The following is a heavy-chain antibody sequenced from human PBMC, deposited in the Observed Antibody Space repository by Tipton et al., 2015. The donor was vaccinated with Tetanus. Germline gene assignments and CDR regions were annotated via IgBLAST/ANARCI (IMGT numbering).Heavy chain of an antibody. V-gene: IGHV1-69*12. Sequence: QVQLVQSGAELKKPGSSVKISCKASGGTFSSYAFSWVRQAPGQGPEWVGGIIPTYNAPHHAQKFQDRVTITADETTGTIYLDLSSLPSEDTAVYYCTRGFPFSSGWSSGYYYGMDVWGQGTTVTVSS. CDR2: IIPTYNAP. CDR1: GGTFSSYA. CDR3: TRGFPFSSGWSSGYYYGMDV. J-gene: IGHJ6*02. D-gene: IGHD6-19*01.